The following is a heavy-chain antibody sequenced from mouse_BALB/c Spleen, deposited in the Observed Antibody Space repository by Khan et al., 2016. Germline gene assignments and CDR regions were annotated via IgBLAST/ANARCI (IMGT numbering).Heavy chain of an antibody. V-gene: IGHV10S3*01. CDR3: VRDFYYYGRGGCFDV. D-gene: IGHD1-1*01. CDR1: GFTFNTNA. J-gene: IGHJ1*01. Sequence: EVQLVETGGGLVQPKGSLKLSCAASGFTFNTNAMNWVRQAPGQGLEWVARIRSKSNNYATYYADSVKDRFTISRDDSHSILYLQMNNLKTEDTAMYYCVRDFYYYGRGGCFDVWGAGTTVTVSS. CDR2: IRSKSNNYAT.